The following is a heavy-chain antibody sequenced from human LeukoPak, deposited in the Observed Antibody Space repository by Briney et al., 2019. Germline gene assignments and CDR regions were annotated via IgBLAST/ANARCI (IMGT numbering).Heavy chain of an antibody. J-gene: IGHJ4*02. Sequence: SETLSLTCAVYGVSFSGYYWTWIRQPPGKGLEWIGEINHSGNINYNPSLKSRLTISVDTSKNQFSLKLSSMTAADTAVYYCARGRRWWGQGALVTVSS. CDR1: GVSFSGYY. CDR2: INHSGNI. V-gene: IGHV4-34*01. CDR3: ARGRRW. D-gene: IGHD5-24*01.